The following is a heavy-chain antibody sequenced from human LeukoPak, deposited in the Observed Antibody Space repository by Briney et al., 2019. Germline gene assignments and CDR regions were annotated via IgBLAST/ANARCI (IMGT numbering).Heavy chain of an antibody. J-gene: IGHJ4*02. D-gene: IGHD3-22*01. V-gene: IGHV3-23*01. CDR3: AKRGVVIRVILVGFHKEAYYFDS. Sequence: GGSLRLSCAVSGITLSNYVISWVRQAPGKGLEWVAGISDSGGRTKYADSVKGRFTISRDNSKNTLYLQMNSLRAEDTAVYFCAKRGVVIRVILVGFHKEAYYFDSWGQGALVTVSS. CDR1: GITLSNYV. CDR2: ISDSGGRT.